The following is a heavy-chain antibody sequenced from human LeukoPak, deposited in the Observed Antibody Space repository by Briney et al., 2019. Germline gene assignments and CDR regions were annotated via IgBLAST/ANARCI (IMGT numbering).Heavy chain of an antibody. CDR2: ISAYNGNT. CDR1: GYTFTSYG. CDR3: ARDRVVVAAAGSWFDP. Sequence: ASVKVSCKASGYTFTSYGISWVRQAPGQGLECMGWISAYNGNTNYAQKLQGRVTMTTDTSTSTAYMELRSLRSDDTAVYYCARDRVVVAAAGSWFDPWGQGTLVTVSS. V-gene: IGHV1-18*01. D-gene: IGHD6-13*01. J-gene: IGHJ5*02.